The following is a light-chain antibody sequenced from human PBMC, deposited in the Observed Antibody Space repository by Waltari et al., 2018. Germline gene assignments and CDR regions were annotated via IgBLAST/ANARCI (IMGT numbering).Light chain of an antibody. CDR2: GAS. CDR3: QHYVSLPVT. Sequence: EIVLTQSPGTLSLSPGERATLSCRASQSVSRALAWYQQNPGQAPRSLIYGASNRATGIPDRFSGSGSGTDFSLIISRLEPEDFAVYYCQHYVSLPVTFGQGTKVEIK. CDR1: QSVSRA. J-gene: IGKJ1*01. V-gene: IGKV3-20*01.